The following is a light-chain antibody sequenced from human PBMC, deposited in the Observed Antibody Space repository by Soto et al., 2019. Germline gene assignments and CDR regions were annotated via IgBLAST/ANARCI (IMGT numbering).Light chain of an antibody. CDR2: AAS. V-gene: IGKV3-20*01. CDR1: QSINNRY. CDR3: QQFGSSPGFT. J-gene: IGKJ3*01. Sequence: EIVLTQSPGTLSLSPGERATLSCRASQSINNRYLAWYQQKPGQAPRLLIYAASSRATGIPDRFSGSGSGTAFPLTISRLEPEDFAVYCCQQFGSSPGFTFGPGTKVDIK.